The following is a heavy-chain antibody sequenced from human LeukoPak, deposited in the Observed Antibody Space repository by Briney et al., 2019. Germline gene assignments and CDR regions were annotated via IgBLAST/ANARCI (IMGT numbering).Heavy chain of an antibody. V-gene: IGHV3-30-3*01. J-gene: IGHJ4*02. CDR1: GFTFSSYA. CDR3: ANPGGDDY. CDR2: ISYDGSNK. D-gene: IGHD3-16*01. Sequence: PGRSLRLSCAASGFTFSSYAMHWVRQAPGKGLEWVAVISYDGSNKYYADSVKGRFTISRDNSKNTLYLQMNSLRVEDTAVYYCANPGGDDYWGQGTLVTVSS.